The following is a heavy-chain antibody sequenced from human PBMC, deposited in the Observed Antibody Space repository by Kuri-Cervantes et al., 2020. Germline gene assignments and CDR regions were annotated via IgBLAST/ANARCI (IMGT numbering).Heavy chain of an antibody. D-gene: IGHD3-9*01. CDR1: GFTFSNAW. CDR3: TTAFYYDILTGYYRFDH. V-gene: IGHV3-15*01. CDR2: IKSKTDGGTT. Sequence: GESLKISCAASGFTFSNAWMSWVRQAPGKGLEWVGRIKSKTDGGTTDYAAPVKGRFTISRDDSKNTLYLQMNSLKTEDTAVYYCTTAFYYDILTGYYRFDHWGQGTLVTVSS. J-gene: IGHJ4*02.